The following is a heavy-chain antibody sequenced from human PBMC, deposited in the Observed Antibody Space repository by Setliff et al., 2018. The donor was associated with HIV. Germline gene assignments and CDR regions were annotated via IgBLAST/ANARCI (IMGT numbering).Heavy chain of an antibody. D-gene: IGHD2-21*01. CDR2: IKEDGSEK. J-gene: IGHJ4*02. CDR1: GGSISSSHYY. CDR3: ARDSDFYIDY. V-gene: IGHV3-7*01. Sequence: ETLSLTCTVSGGSISSSHYYWGWIRQAPGKGLEWVANIKEDGSEKYYADSVKGRFTVSRDNSKNTLYLQMSSLRLEDTAIYYCARDSDFYIDYWGQGTLVTVSS.